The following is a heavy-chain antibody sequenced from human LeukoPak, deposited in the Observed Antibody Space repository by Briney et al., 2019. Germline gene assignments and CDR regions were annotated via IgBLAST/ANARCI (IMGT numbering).Heavy chain of an antibody. D-gene: IGHD2-2*01. J-gene: IGHJ4*01. Sequence: GGSLRLSCAASGFTFSSYSMNWVRQAPGKGLEWVSSISSSSSYIYYADSVKGRFTISRDNAKNSLYLQMNSLRAEDTAVYYCAREGIKYQLLLDYWGQGTLVTVSS. CDR2: ISSSSSYI. CDR3: AREGIKYQLLLDY. CDR1: GFTFSSYS. V-gene: IGHV3-21*01.